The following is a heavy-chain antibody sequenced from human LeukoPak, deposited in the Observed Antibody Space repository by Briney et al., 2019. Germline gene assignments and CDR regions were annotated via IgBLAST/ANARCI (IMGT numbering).Heavy chain of an antibody. CDR2: IYYSGST. D-gene: IGHD6-13*01. J-gene: IGHJ4*02. V-gene: IGHV4-61*01. CDR3: ARELAAAGKAFDY. Sequence: SETLSLTCTVSGGSISSSSYYWSWIRQPPGKGLEWIGYIYYSGSTNYNPSLKSRVTISVDTPKNQFSLKLSSVTAADTAVYYCARELAAAGKAFDYWGQGTLVTVSS. CDR1: GGSISSSSYY.